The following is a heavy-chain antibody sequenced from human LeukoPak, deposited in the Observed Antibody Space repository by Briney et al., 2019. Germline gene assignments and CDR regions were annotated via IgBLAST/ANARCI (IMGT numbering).Heavy chain of an antibody. CDR1: GFTFSSYG. CDR3: AKDRGEWLVLYYFDY. D-gene: IGHD6-19*01. V-gene: IGHV3-33*06. CDR2: IWYDGSKK. Sequence: SGGSLRPSCAASGFTFSSYGMHWVRQAPGKGLEWVAVIWYDGSKKYYADSVKGRFTISRDNSKNTLYLQMNSLRAEDTAVYYCAKDRGEWLVLYYFDYWGQGTLVTVSS. J-gene: IGHJ4*02.